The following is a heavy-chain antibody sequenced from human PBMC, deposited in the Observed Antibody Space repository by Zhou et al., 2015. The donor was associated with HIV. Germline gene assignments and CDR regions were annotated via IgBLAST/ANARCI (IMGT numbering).Heavy chain of an antibody. CDR3: ARGYSYGDDERFFQK. CDR2: IMPMFGKA. V-gene: IGHV1-69*01. D-gene: IGHD1-26*01. Sequence: QVHLVQSGAELRKAGSSVKVSCRTSGATFNTFFINWVRQAPGQGLEWMGAIMPMFGKADYSTKFQGRVTISADDSTSTGYLELHRLRSDDTAVYYCARGYSYGDDERFFQKWGQGTLVTVSS. J-gene: IGHJ1*01. CDR1: GATFNTFF.